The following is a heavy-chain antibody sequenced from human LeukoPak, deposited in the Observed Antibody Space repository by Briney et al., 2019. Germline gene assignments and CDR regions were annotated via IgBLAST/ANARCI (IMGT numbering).Heavy chain of an antibody. Sequence: PSETLSLTCAVHGGSFSGYYWSWIRQPPGKGLEWIGKINHSGSTNYNPSLKSRVTISVDTSKNQFPLKLSSVTAADTAVYYCASLSGATPRDYWGQGTLVTVSS. CDR1: GGSFSGYY. J-gene: IGHJ4*02. D-gene: IGHD1-26*01. CDR2: INHSGST. CDR3: ASLSGATPRDY. V-gene: IGHV4-34*01.